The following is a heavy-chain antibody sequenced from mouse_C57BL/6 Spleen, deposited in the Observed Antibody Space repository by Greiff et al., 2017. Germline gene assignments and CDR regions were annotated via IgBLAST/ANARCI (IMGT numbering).Heavy chain of an antibody. J-gene: IGHJ2*01. CDR1: GYTFTTYP. V-gene: IGHV1-47*01. D-gene: IGHD1-1*01. Sequence: QVQLQESGAELVKPGASVKMSCKASGYTFTTYPIEWMKQNHGKSLEWIGNFHPYNDDTKYNAKFKGKATLTVEKSSSTVDFGLSRLTADDAAVYYCARGDYGSSYDWFDYWGQGTTLTVSA. CDR2: FHPYNDDT. CDR3: ARGDYGSSYDWFDY.